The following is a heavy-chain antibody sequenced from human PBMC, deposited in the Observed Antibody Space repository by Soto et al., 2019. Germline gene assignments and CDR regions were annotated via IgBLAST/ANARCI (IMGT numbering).Heavy chain of an antibody. Sequence: GASVKVSCKASGYTFTSYYIHWVRQAPGQGLEWMGWINPSGGSTSYAQKFQGRVTMTRDTSTSTVYMELSSLRSEDTAVYYCARTDPGWASYCGGDCYSKGAFDIWGQGTMVTVSS. CDR1: GYTFTSYY. D-gene: IGHD2-21*02. CDR3: ARTDPGWASYCGGDCYSKGAFDI. CDR2: INPSGGST. J-gene: IGHJ3*02. V-gene: IGHV1-46*01.